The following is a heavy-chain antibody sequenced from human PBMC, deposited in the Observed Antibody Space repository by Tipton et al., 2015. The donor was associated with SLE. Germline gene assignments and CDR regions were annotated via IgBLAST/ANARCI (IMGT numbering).Heavy chain of an antibody. CDR1: GYVFSTYG. V-gene: IGHV1-18*01. CDR3: ARDFGSGWASDY. J-gene: IGHJ4*02. Sequence: QLVQSGPEVKKPGASVKASCKTSGYVFSTYGVTWVRQAPGQGLEWIGWISGYNGHTNYAQKFRDRVTVTTDISTSTAYMEMWSLRSDDTAVYYCARDFGSGWASDYWGQGTLVSVSS. CDR2: ISGYNGHT. D-gene: IGHD6-19*01.